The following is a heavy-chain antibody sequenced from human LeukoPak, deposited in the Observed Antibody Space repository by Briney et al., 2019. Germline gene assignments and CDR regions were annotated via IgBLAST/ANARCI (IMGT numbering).Heavy chain of an antibody. CDR1: GFTFSDYY. CDR2: ISSSSSYI. V-gene: IGHV3-11*04. J-gene: IGHJ4*02. Sequence: PGGSLSLSCAASGFTFSDYYMSWIRQAPGKGLEWVSSISSSSSYIYYADSVKGRFTISRDNAKNSLYLQMNSLRAEDTAVYYCARGMSLPGIAVAGIDYWGQGSLVTVSS. CDR3: ARGMSLPGIAVAGIDY. D-gene: IGHD6-19*01.